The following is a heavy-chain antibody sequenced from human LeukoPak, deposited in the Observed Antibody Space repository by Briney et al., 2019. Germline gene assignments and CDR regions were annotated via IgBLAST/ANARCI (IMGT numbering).Heavy chain of an antibody. CDR2: INSDGSST. D-gene: IGHD6-13*01. Sequence: GGSLRLSCVASEFSFSSYAMSWVRQAPGKGLVWVSRINSDGSSTSYADSVKGRFTISRDNAKNTLYLQMNSLRAEDTAVYYCAREQQLVPWFDPWGQGTLVTVSS. J-gene: IGHJ5*02. CDR1: EFSFSSYA. V-gene: IGHV3-74*01. CDR3: AREQQLVPWFDP.